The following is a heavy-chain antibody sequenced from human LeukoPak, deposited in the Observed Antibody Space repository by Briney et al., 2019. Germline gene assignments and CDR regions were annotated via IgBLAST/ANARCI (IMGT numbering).Heavy chain of an antibody. CDR2: INHSGST. V-gene: IGHV4-39*07. CDR3: ARGTQGYSSGWYFRSYYFDY. J-gene: IGHJ4*02. CDR1: GGSISSSSYY. Sequence: SETLSLTCTVSGGSISSSSYYWGWIRQPPGKGLEWIGEINHSGSTNYNPSLKSRVTISVDTSKNQFSLKLSSVTAADTAVYYCARGTQGYSSGWYFRSYYFDYWGQGTLVTVSS. D-gene: IGHD6-19*01.